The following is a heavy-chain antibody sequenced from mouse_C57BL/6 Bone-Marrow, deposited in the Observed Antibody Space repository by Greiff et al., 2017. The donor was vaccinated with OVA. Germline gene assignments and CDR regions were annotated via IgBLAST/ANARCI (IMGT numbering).Heavy chain of an antibody. J-gene: IGHJ2*01. V-gene: IGHV1-55*01. D-gene: IGHD2-1*01. CDR3: ERGGVRNVYFDY. Sequence: QVQLQQPGAELVKPGASVKMSCKASGYTFPSYWITWVKQRPGQGLEWIGDIDPGSGSTNYNEKFKSKATLTIDTSSSTAYMQLSSLTSEDSAVYYCERGGVRNVYFDYWGQGTTLTVSS. CDR1: GYTFPSYW. CDR2: IDPGSGST.